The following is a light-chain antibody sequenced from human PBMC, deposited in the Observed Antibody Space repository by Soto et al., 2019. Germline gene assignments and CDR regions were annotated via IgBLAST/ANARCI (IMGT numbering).Light chain of an antibody. CDR2: GAS. J-gene: IGKJ1*01. V-gene: IGKV1-5*01. Sequence: GRVTITCRASHSISGWLAWYQQKPGKAPKLLIYGASSLETGVPSRFSGSGSGTEFTLSISSLQPDDVATYYCQHFNSYPWTFGQGTKVETK. CDR3: QHFNSYPWT. CDR1: HSISGW.